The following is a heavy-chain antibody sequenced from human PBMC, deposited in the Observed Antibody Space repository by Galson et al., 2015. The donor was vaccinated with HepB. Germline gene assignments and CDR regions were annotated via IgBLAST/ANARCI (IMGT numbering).Heavy chain of an antibody. CDR2: ISGNGDST. CDR3: AKGYGLFDS. V-gene: IGHV3-23*01. D-gene: IGHD5-18*01. CDR1: GFAFDTHA. J-gene: IGHJ5*01. Sequence: SLRLSCAASGFAFDTHAMSWVRQAPGRGLEWISGISGNGDSTFYADSGKGRFTVSRDNSNNMLYLQRNSLRAEDAGLYFCAKGYGLFDSWGQGILVTVSS.